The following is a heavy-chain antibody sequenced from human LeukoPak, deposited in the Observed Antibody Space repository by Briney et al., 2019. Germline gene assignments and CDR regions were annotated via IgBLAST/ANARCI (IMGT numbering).Heavy chain of an antibody. CDR3: ARDRYYYDSSGIFDI. V-gene: IGHV4-31*03. D-gene: IGHD3-22*01. J-gene: IGHJ3*02. CDR1: GGSISSGGYY. Sequence: SETLSLTCTVSGGSISSGGYYWSWIRQHPGKGLEWIGYIYYSGSTYYNPSLKSRVTISVDTSKNQFSLKLSSVTAADTAVYYCARDRYYYDSSGIFDIWGQGTIVTVSS. CDR2: IYYSGST.